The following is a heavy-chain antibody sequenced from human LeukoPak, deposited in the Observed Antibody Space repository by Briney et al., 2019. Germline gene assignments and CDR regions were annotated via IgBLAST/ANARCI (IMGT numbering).Heavy chain of an antibody. CDR2: ISSSSSTI. CDR3: ARGEVTAMATQDY. D-gene: IGHD5-18*01. CDR1: GFTFSSYS. V-gene: IGHV3-48*01. J-gene: IGHJ4*02. Sequence: GGSLRLSCAASGFTFSSYSMNWVRQAPGKGLEWVSYISSSSSTIYYADSVKGRFTISRDNAKNSLYLQMNSLRAEDTAVYYCARGEVTAMATQDYWGQGTLVTVSS.